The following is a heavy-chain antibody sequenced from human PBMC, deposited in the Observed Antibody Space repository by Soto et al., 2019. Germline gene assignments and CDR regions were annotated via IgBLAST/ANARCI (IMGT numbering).Heavy chain of an antibody. Sequence: GGSLRLSCAASGFTFSSYDMHWVRQPTGKGLEWVAAIGIAGDTYYPGSVKGRFTISRDNSKNTLYLQMNSLRAEDTAVYYCARDQNYYDSSGYNNWFDPWGQGTLVTVSS. D-gene: IGHD3-22*01. CDR2: IGIAGDT. CDR3: ARDQNYYDSSGYNNWFDP. CDR1: GFTFSSYD. J-gene: IGHJ5*02. V-gene: IGHV3-13*04.